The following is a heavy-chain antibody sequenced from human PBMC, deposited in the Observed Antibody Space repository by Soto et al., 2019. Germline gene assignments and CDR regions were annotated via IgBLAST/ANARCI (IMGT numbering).Heavy chain of an antibody. CDR2: IYWYDDK. D-gene: IGHD1-1*01. CDR3: ARRLRQSCNYWDAGAFDS. CDR1: GFSLSTSGVG. J-gene: IGHJ3*02. Sequence: QITLQESAPVLVRPTETLMLTCTYSGFSLSTSGVGVGWVRQPPGKALEWLAVIYWYDDKRYMPSLQNRLTSTKDTSRNKVVRAMTHIHPMDTGTYYEARRLRQSCNYWDAGAFDSWGHGTVVAVS. V-gene: IGHV2-5*01.